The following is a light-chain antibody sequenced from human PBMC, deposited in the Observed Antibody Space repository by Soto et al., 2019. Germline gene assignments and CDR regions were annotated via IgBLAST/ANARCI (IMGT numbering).Light chain of an antibody. CDR1: SSDVGTYKY. V-gene: IGLV2-14*03. CDR3: QSYDSSLSGYV. J-gene: IGLJ1*01. CDR2: EVS. Sequence: QSVLTQPASVSGSPGQSITISCTGTSSDVGTYKYVSWYKQHPGKAPKLIIYEVSDRPSGVSNRFSGSKSGDTASLTISGLQAEDEADYYCQSYDSSLSGYVFGIGTKLTVL.